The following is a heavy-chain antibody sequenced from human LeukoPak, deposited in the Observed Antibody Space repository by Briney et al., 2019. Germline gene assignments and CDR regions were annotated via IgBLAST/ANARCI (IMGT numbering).Heavy chain of an antibody. V-gene: IGHV4-4*07. Sequence: PSETLSLTCTVSGGSISSYYWSWLRQPAGKGLEWIGRIYTSGSTNYNPSLKSRVTMSVDTSKNQFSLKLSSVTAADTAVYYCARGPRGSSSWFSSYWYFDLWGRGTLVTVSS. J-gene: IGHJ2*01. CDR1: GGSISSYY. CDR2: IYTSGST. CDR3: ARGPRGSSSWFSSYWYFDL. D-gene: IGHD6-13*01.